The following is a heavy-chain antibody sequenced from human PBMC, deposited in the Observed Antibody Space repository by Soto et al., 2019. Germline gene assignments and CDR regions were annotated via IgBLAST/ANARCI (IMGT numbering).Heavy chain of an antibody. CDR1: GYSFTSYS. Sequence: QVQLVQSAGEVKKPGASVKVSCKASGYSFTSYSISWVRRAPGQGLEWMGWISPYNGHTQFVERFQGRVTMTTDTSTRTAYRELRNLRSDDTAHYYCARDLRIVTATHPRLENYGMDVWGQGTTVIVSS. J-gene: IGHJ6*02. D-gene: IGHD5-18*01. CDR2: ISPYNGHT. CDR3: ARDLRIVTATHPRLENYGMDV. V-gene: IGHV1-18*01.